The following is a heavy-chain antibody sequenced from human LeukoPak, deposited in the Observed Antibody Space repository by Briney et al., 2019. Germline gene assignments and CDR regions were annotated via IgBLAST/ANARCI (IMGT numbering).Heavy chain of an antibody. V-gene: IGHV3-23*01. CDR3: AKDRDSIAARRGVVYYFDY. CDR1: GFTFSSYA. J-gene: IGHJ4*02. CDR2: ISGSGGST. D-gene: IGHD6-6*01. Sequence: GGSLRLSCAASGFTFSSYAMSWVRQAPGKGLEWVSAISGSGGSTYYADSVKGRFTISRDNSKNTLYLQMNSLRAEDTAVYYCAKDRDSIAARRGVVYYFDYWGQGTLVTVSS.